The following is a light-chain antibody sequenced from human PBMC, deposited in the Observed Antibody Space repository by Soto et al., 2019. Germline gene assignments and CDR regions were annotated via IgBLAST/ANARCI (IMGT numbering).Light chain of an antibody. CDR2: SNK. Sequence: QSVLTQPPSASGTPGQRVTISCSGSSSNLGSNSVTWYQQFPGTAPKLLIYSNKERPSGVPDRFSGSKSGTSASLAISGLQSEDEADFYCAAWDDSVNGVVFGGGTKLTVL. V-gene: IGLV1-44*01. J-gene: IGLJ2*01. CDR1: SSNLGSNS. CDR3: AAWDDSVNGVV.